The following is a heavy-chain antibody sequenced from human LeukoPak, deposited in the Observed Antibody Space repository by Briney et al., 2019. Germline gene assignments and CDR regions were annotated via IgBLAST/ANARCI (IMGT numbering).Heavy chain of an antibody. CDR3: ARVGDGNFDY. J-gene: IGHJ4*02. Sequence: SETLSLTCTVSGGSISTYYWSWIRQSPGKGLEWIGYIYYSGNTNKNPSLKSRLIISVDTSKNQFSLKLSSVTAADTAVYYCARVGDGNFDYWGQGTLVTVSS. CDR1: GGSISTYY. CDR2: IYYSGNT. V-gene: IGHV4-59*01.